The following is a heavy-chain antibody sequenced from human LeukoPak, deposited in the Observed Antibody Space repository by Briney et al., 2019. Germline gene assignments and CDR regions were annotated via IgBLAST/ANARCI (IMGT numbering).Heavy chain of an antibody. Sequence: SETLSLTCTVSGGSISNYYWSWIRQPAGKGLEWIGRISASGNTKYNPSLKSRVTMSVDTSMNLFALKLSSGTAADTAVYYCARQGVAPAIDYWGQGTLVTVSS. CDR2: ISASGNT. CDR3: ARQGVAPAIDY. D-gene: IGHD3-16*01. V-gene: IGHV4-4*07. J-gene: IGHJ4*02. CDR1: GGSISNYY.